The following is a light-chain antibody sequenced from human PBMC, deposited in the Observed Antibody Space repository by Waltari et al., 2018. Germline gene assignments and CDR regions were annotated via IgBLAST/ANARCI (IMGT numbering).Light chain of an antibody. Sequence: EIVLTQSPGTLSLSPGERATLPCRASQSVSSNYFAWYHQKLGQAPRLLIYGASSRATVIPERFSGVESGTDFTLTISRLEPEDFAVYCCQQYGRSPWTFGQGTKVEIK. CDR2: GAS. J-gene: IGKJ1*01. V-gene: IGKV3-20*01. CDR3: QQYGRSPWT. CDR1: QSVSSNY.